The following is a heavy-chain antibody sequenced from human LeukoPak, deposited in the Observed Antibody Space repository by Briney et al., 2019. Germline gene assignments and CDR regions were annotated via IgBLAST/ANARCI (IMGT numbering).Heavy chain of an antibody. V-gene: IGHV3-9*01. CDR2: ISWNSGTI. J-gene: IGHJ6*02. D-gene: IGHD6-25*01. Sequence: AGGSLRLSCAASGFTFDGYAMHWVRQAPGKGLEWVSGISWNSGTIGHADSVKGRFTISRDNAKNSLYLQMNSLRPEDTALYYCAKAALGGGYYNGMDVWGQGTTVTVSS. CDR1: GFTFDGYA. CDR3: AKAALGGGYYNGMDV.